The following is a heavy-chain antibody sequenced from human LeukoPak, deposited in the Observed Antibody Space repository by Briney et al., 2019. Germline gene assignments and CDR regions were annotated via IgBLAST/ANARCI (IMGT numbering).Heavy chain of an antibody. D-gene: IGHD6-19*01. CDR1: GGSMSTYY. CDR3: ARDLVAGGSYFLAFDI. V-gene: IGHV4-59*01. CDR2: ISYSGNT. Sequence: SETLSLTCTVSGGSMSTYYWSWIRQPPGKGLEGIGYISYSGNTNYNPSLKSRVTISVDTSKKQFSLKLSSVTAADTAVYYCARDLVAGGSYFLAFDIWGQGTMVTVSS. J-gene: IGHJ3*02.